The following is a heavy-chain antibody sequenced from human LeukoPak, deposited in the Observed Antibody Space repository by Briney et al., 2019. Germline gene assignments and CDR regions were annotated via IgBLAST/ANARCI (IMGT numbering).Heavy chain of an antibody. CDR2: ISGSGGST. CDR1: GFTFSTYG. D-gene: IGHD6-19*01. V-gene: IGHV3-23*01. J-gene: IGHJ4*02. Sequence: GGSLRLSCAASGFTFSTYGMSWVRQAPGKGLEWVSAISGSGGSTYYADSVKGRFTISRDNSKNTLYLQMNSLRAEDTAVYYCAKEGGEAVAFDYWGQGTLVTVSS. CDR3: AKEGGEAVAFDY.